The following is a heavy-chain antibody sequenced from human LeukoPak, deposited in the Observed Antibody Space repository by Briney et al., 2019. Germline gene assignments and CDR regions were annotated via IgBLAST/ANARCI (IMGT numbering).Heavy chain of an antibody. Sequence: PGRSLRLSCAASGFTFSSYGMHWVRQAPGKGLEWVAVIWYGGSNKYYADSVKGRFTISRDNSKNTLYLQMNSLRAEDTAVYYCARERQLWLDYWGQGTLVTVSS. CDR1: GFTFSSYG. CDR2: IWYGGSNK. D-gene: IGHD5-18*01. V-gene: IGHV3-33*01. CDR3: ARERQLWLDY. J-gene: IGHJ4*02.